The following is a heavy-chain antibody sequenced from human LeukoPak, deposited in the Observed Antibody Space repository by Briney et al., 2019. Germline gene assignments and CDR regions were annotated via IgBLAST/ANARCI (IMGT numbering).Heavy chain of an antibody. J-gene: IGHJ4*02. V-gene: IGHV3-15*01. CDR3: AREASIVVRCSDY. Sequence: GGSLRLSCAASGFTFSNAWMSWVRQAPGKGLEWVGRIKSKTDGGRTDYAAPVKGRFTISRDNSKNTLYLQMGSLRAKDMAVYYCAREASIVVRCSDYWGQGTLVTVSS. CDR2: IKSKTDGGRT. D-gene: IGHD6-6*01. CDR1: GFTFSNAW.